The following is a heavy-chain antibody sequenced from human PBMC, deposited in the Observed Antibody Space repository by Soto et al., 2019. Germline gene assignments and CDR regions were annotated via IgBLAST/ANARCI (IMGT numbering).Heavy chain of an antibody. V-gene: IGHV3-23*01. Sequence: EVRLLGSGGGLVQPGGSLRLSCAASGFTFSNSAMSWVRQAPGRGLEWVSTISGSGGTPYYADSVKGRFTISRDNSKNTLYLVLNSLRAEDTALYYCAMGLAAAGPLDYWGQGTLVTVSS. CDR1: GFTFSNSA. D-gene: IGHD6-13*01. J-gene: IGHJ4*02. CDR3: AMGLAAAGPLDY. CDR2: ISGSGGTP.